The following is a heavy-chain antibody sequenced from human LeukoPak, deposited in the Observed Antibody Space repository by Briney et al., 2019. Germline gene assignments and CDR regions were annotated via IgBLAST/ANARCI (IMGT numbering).Heavy chain of an antibody. CDR1: GFTVSSNY. V-gene: IGHV3-7*03. J-gene: IGHJ6*02. CDR2: IKQDGSEK. Sequence: GGSLRLSCAASGFTVSSNYMSWVRQAPGKGLEWVANIKQDGSEKYYVDSVKGRFTISRDNAKNSLYLQMNSLRAEDTAVYYCARAYSSSSSYYYYGMDVWGQGTTVTVSS. D-gene: IGHD6-6*01. CDR3: ARAYSSSSSYYYYGMDV.